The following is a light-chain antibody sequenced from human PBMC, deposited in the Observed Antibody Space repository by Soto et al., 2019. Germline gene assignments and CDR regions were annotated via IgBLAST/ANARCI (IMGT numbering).Light chain of an antibody. CDR1: QSISSW. J-gene: IGKJ4*01. Sequence: DIPMTQSPSTLSASVGDRVTITCRASQSISSWLAWYQQKPGKAPKLLIYDASSLQSGVPSRFRGSASGTEFTLNITSLQPDDFATYYCQQYNSYLLTFGGGTKVEIK. CDR3: QQYNSYLLT. V-gene: IGKV1-5*01. CDR2: DAS.